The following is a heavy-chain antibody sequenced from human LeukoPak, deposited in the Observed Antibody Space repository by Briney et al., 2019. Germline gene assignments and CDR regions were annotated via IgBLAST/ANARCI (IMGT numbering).Heavy chain of an antibody. J-gene: IGHJ4*02. V-gene: IGHV3-30*03. D-gene: IGHD2-15*01. Sequence: PGGSLRLSCAASGFTFSSYGMHWVRQAPAKGLEWVAVISNNGGSIYYADSVKGRFTISRDNSKNTLFLQVNSLRVEDTAVYSCAREACSGSCHSDYFDYWGLGTLVTVSS. CDR2: ISNNGGSI. CDR3: AREACSGSCHSDYFDY. CDR1: GFTFSSYG.